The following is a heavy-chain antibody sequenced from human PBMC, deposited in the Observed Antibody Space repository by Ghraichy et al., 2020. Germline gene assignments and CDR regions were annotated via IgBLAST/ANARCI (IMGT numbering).Heavy chain of an antibody. V-gene: IGHV2-5*01. CDR2: IYWNGDK. J-gene: IGHJ4*02. Sequence: QTLSLTCTFSGFSLTTTGLSVGWIRQPPGKALEWLALIYWNGDKRYSPSLKSRLTITKDTSKNQVVLTMTDMDPVDTATYYCAHRDYFDSWGQGTLVTVSS. CDR3: AHRDYFDS. CDR1: GFSLTTTGLS.